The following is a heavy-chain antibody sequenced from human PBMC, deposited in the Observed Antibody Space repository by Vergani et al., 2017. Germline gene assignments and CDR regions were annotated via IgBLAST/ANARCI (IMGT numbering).Heavy chain of an antibody. V-gene: IGHV4-34*01. CDR2: INHSGST. D-gene: IGHD3-16*01. J-gene: IGHJ4*02. CDR3: ARGMGGGFDY. Sequence: QVQLQQWGAGLLKPSETLSLTCAVYGGSFRGYYWSWIRQPPGKGLEWIGEINHSGSTNYNPSLKSRVTISVDTSKNQFSLKLSSVTAADTAVYYCARGMGGGFDYWGQGTLVTVSS. CDR1: GGSFRGYY.